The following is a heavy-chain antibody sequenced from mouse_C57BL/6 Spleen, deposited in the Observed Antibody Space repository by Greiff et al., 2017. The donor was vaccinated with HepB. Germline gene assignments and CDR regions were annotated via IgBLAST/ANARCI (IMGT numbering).Heavy chain of an antibody. D-gene: IGHD2-5*01. CDR1: CYTFTSYW. J-gene: IGHJ2*01. Sequence: QVQLQQPGAELVRPGSSVKLSCKASCYTFTSYWMHWVKQRPIQGLEWIGNIDPSDSETHYNQKFKDKATLTVDKSSSTAYMQLSSLTSEDSAVYYCALYYSNYEDYWGQGTTLTVSS. CDR2: IDPSDSET. V-gene: IGHV1-52*01. CDR3: ALYYSNYEDY.